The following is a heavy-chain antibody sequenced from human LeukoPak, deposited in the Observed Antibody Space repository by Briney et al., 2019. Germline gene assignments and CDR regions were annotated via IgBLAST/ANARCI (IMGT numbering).Heavy chain of an antibody. J-gene: IGHJ5*02. CDR1: GGSIINNY. V-gene: IGHV4-59*08. D-gene: IGHD3-3*01. CDR3: ARGHYDFNA. Sequence: SETLSLTCTVSGGSIINNYWSWIRQASGKGLEWIAYMFSSGGDTNYSPFLKSRVTMSIDTSNNQFSLTLTSVTAADTAVYFCARGHYDFNAWGQGILVTVSS. CDR2: MFSSGGDT.